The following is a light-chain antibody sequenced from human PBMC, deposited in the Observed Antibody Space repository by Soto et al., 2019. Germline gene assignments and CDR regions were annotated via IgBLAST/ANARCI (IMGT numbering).Light chain of an antibody. Sequence: QSALTQPPSVSGSPGQSVAVSCTGTSSDVGSYNRVSWYQQPPGTAPKLIIYEVSNRPSGVPDRFSGSKSGNTASLTISGLQAEDEADYYCSSFTSSTTDVFGTGPKVTVL. CDR3: SSFTSSTTDV. J-gene: IGLJ1*01. CDR1: SSDVGSYNR. CDR2: EVS. V-gene: IGLV2-18*02.